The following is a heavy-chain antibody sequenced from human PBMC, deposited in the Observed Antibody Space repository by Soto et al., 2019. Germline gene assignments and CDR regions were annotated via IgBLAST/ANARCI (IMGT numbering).Heavy chain of an antibody. CDR2: ISYDGSNK. D-gene: IGHD6-19*01. Sequence: GGSLRLSCAASGFTFSSYAMHWVRQAPGKGLEWVAVISYDGSNKYYADSVKGRFTISRNNSKNTLYLQMNSLRAEDTAVDYCAREKGSGWLSHYYYYGMDVWGQGTTVTVSS. CDR3: AREKGSGWLSHYYYYGMDV. V-gene: IGHV3-30-3*01. J-gene: IGHJ6*02. CDR1: GFTFSSYA.